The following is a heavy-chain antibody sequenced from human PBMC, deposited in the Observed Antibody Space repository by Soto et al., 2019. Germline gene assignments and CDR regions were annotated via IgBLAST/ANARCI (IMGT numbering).Heavy chain of an antibody. CDR1: GASITSAGYS. V-gene: IGHV4-30-2*01. D-gene: IGHD5-18*01. J-gene: IGHJ4*02. Sequence: QLQLQESGSGLVKPSQTLSLTCGVSGASITSAGYSWNWVRQTPGKGLEWIGYVYPTGRTSYNPSLKSRVTMSLERSQNQFCLRMSAVTVGDTAVYFCVRDSYSYGFDYWGQGALVTVSS. CDR3: VRDSYSYGFDY. CDR2: VYPTGRT.